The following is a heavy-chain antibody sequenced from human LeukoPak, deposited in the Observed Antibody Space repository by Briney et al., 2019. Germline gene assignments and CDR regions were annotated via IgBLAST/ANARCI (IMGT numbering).Heavy chain of an antibody. J-gene: IGHJ4*02. V-gene: IGHV3-74*01. CDR1: GFTFSSHW. D-gene: IGHD5/OR15-5a*01. CDR3: ARGRVVSGHYFDY. Sequence: PGGSLRLSWAASGFTFSSHWMLWARQAPGKGLVWVSRTNSDGSSTSYADSVKGRFTISRDNAKNTLYLQMNSLRAEDTAVYYCARGRVVSGHYFDYWGRGTLVTVSS. CDR2: TNSDGSST.